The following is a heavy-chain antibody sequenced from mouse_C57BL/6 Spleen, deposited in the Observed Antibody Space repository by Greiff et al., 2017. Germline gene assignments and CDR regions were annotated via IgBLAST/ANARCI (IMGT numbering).Heavy chain of an antibody. V-gene: IGHV1-82*01. CDR1: GYAFSSSW. J-gene: IGHJ4*01. Sequence: QVQLQQSGPELVKPGASVKISCKASGYAFSSSWMNWVKQRPGKGLEWIGRIYPGDGDTNYNGKFKGKATLTADKSSSTAYMQLSSLTSEDSAVSFCAREAYYDSYYAMDYWGQGTSVTVSS. CDR3: AREAYYDSYYAMDY. CDR2: IYPGDGDT. D-gene: IGHD2-4*01.